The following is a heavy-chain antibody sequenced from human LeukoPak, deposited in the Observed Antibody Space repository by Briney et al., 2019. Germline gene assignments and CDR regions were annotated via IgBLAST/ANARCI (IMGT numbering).Heavy chain of an antibody. J-gene: IGHJ5*02. D-gene: IGHD1-26*01. Sequence: GGSLRLSCTASGFSFRNTWMSWVCQAPGKGLEWVANIKKDETEIYYADSVKGRFTISRDNAKRSLYLQMNVLRAADTAVYYCATLNWDDGEVSGFDHWGRGSMVTVSS. V-gene: IGHV3-7*01. CDR1: GFSFRNTW. CDR2: IKKDETEI. CDR3: ATLNWDDGEVSGFDH.